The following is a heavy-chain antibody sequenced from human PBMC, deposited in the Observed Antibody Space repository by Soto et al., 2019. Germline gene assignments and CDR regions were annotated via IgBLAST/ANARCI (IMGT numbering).Heavy chain of an antibody. CDR1: GYSFTSYW. V-gene: IGHV5-51*01. CDR2: IYPGDSDT. Sequence: GESLKISCKGSGYSFTSYWIAWVRQMPGKGLECMGIIYPGDSDTRYSPSFEGQVTISADKSINTAYLQWSSLKASDSAMYYCARPFDTSGWYDHWGQGTLVTVYS. J-gene: IGHJ5*02. D-gene: IGHD6-19*01. CDR3: ARPFDTSGWYDH.